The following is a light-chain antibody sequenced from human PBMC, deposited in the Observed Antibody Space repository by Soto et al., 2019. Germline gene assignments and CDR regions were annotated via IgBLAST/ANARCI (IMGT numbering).Light chain of an antibody. CDR3: QQYDNRWT. Sequence: EIVMTQSPATLSVSPGERATLSCRASQSVSSNLAWYQKKPGQGPRLLIYGASTRATGIPDRFSGSGSGTEFTLTISSLQSEDFAVYYCQQYDNRWTFGQGTRVEIK. J-gene: IGKJ1*01. CDR2: GAS. V-gene: IGKV3-15*01. CDR1: QSVSSN.